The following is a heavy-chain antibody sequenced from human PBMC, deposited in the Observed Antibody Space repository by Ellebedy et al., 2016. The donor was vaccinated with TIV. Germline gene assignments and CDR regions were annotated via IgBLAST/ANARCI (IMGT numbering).Heavy chain of an antibody. Sequence: AASVKVSCKASGYTFTGYYMHWVRQAPGQGLEWMGWINPNSGGTNYAQKFQGWVTMTRDTSISTAYMELSRLRSEDTDVYYCARAADTYSSSNYYGMDVWGQGTTVTVSS. V-gene: IGHV1-2*04. J-gene: IGHJ6*02. CDR3: ARAADTYSSSNYYGMDV. D-gene: IGHD6-13*01. CDR2: INPNSGGT. CDR1: GYTFTGYY.